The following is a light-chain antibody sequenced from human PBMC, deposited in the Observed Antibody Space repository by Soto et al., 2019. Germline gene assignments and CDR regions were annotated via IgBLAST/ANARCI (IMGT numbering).Light chain of an antibody. Sequence: SVLTQPRSVSGSPGQSVTISCTGTSSDVGGYNYVSWYQQNPGKAPKLLIHDVNKRPSGVPDRFSGSKSGNTASLTISGLQAEDEAGYHCCSYAGSYSFVFGTGTKVTVL. V-gene: IGLV2-11*01. CDR1: SSDVGGYNY. CDR2: DVN. CDR3: CSYAGSYSFV. J-gene: IGLJ1*01.